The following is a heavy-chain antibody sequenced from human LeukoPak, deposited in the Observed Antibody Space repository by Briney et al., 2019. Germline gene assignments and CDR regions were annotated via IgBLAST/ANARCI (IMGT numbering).Heavy chain of an antibody. D-gene: IGHD2-15*01. CDR1: DGSISSYY. V-gene: IGHV4-59*01. CDR2: IYYSGST. Sequence: SETLSLTCTVSDGSISSYYWSWIRQPPGKGLEWIGYIYYSGSTNYNPSLKSRVTISVDTSKNQFSLKLSSVTAADTAVYYCARDLYCSGGSCHDLWGQGTLVTVSS. J-gene: IGHJ4*02. CDR3: ARDLYCSGGSCHDL.